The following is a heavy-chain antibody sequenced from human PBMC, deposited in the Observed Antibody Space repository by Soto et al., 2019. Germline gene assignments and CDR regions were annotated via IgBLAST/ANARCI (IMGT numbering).Heavy chain of an antibody. CDR2: VYYSGDT. D-gene: IGHD1-1*01. V-gene: IGHV4-39*01. J-gene: IGHJ4*02. CDR1: GYSSSNTGYY. Sequence: PSETLSLTCSVSGYSSSNTGYYWGWLRQAPGKGLEYIASVYYSGDTYYNPSLKSRVTMSVDTSKNQFSLQLSSVTATDTAVYFCARRGWKFRGYYFDYWGQGALVTVSS. CDR3: ARRGWKFRGYYFDY.